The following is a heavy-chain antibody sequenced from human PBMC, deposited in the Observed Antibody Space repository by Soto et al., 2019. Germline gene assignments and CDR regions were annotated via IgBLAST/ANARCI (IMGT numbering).Heavy chain of an antibody. CDR3: GRCRTDSYAMDV. V-gene: IGHV1-18*01. D-gene: IGHD2-8*02. CDR1: GYSFSNYG. J-gene: IGHJ6*02. CDR2: ISPYNGRK. Sequence: QVHLVQSGAEVEKPGASVKVSCKASGYSFSNYGIAWVRQAPGQGHEWMGWISPYNGRKNYAQNVKGRVVMTTDISTNTVYLELRSLRSDDTAIYYCGRCRTDSYAMDVWGQGTTVTVSS.